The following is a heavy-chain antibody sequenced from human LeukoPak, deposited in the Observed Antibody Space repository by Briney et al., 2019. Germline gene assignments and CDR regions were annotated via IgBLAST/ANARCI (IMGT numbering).Heavy chain of an antibody. Sequence: GGSLRLSCVASGFTLSRYAMGWVRQAPGKGREWVSGISSSSGTTYYIDSVKGRFTISRDNSKNTLYLQVNSLRADDTAVYYCAKDLHGEVPDYFDYWGQGSLVTVAS. CDR2: ISSSSGTT. CDR1: GFTLSRYA. CDR3: AKDLHGEVPDYFDY. V-gene: IGHV3-23*01. D-gene: IGHD3-3*01. J-gene: IGHJ4*02.